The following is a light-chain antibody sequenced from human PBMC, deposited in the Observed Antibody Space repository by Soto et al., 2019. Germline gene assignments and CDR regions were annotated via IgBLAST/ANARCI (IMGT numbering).Light chain of an antibody. J-gene: IGKJ1*01. Sequence: EIVFAQSPGALSLSPGERATLSWRASQSVTSRYLAWYPQMPGQAPRLVIYGASNRANGIPERFSGSGSGTDLTLTISSLEPEGFAVYDGQQYNNWHTWTFGLGTKVDIK. CDR1: QSVTSRY. CDR3: QQYNNWHTWT. V-gene: IGKV3-20*01. CDR2: GAS.